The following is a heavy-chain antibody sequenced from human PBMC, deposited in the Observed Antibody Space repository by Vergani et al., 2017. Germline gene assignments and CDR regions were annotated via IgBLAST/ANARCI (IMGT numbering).Heavy chain of an antibody. CDR2: IWYDGSDK. CDR3: ARGYYRDY. V-gene: IGHV3-33*01. J-gene: IGHJ4*02. Sequence: VQLVESGGGLVKPGRSLRLSCAASGFTFSSYDMHWVRQAPGKGLEWGAVIWYDGSDKYDSDSVKGRFTISRYTSKTSLYLQMNRLRDEDTAVYYCARGYYRDYWGQGTLVTVSS. CDR1: GFTFSSYD. D-gene: IGHD1-26*01.